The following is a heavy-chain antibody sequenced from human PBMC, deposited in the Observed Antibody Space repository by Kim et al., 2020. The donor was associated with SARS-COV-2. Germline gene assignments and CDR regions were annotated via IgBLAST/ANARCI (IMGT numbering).Heavy chain of an antibody. V-gene: IGHV1-3*01. D-gene: IGHD2-2*01. Sequence: QKSQGRVTITRDTSASTAYMELSILRSEDTAVYYCARGATVVAPGRAFDYWGQGTLVTVSS. CDR3: ARGATVVAPGRAFDY. J-gene: IGHJ4*02.